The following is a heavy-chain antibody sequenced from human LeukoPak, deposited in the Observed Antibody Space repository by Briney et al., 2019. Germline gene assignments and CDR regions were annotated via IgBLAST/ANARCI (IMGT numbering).Heavy chain of an antibody. Sequence: GGSLRLSCSASGFTFSSHWMHWVRQAPGKGLVWVSRINGDGSGTNYADSVKGRFTISRDNSKNTLYLQMNSLRAEDTAVYYCARVRLRYFDWLAHWGQGTLVTVSS. CDR3: ARVRLRYFDWLAH. CDR2: INGDGSGT. D-gene: IGHD3-9*01. J-gene: IGHJ5*02. V-gene: IGHV3-74*01. CDR1: GFTFSSHW.